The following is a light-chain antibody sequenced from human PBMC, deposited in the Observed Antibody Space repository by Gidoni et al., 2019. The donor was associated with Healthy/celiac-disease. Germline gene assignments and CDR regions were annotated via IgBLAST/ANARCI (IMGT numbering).Light chain of an antibody. V-gene: IGLV3-1*01. CDR3: QAWDSSTAPVV. Sequence: SYELTQPPSVSVSPGQTASITCSGDKVGDKYACWYQQKPGQSPVLVIYQDSKRPSGIPERFSGSNSGNTATLTISGTQAMDEADYFCQAWDSSTAPVVFGGGTKLTVL. CDR1: KVGDKY. J-gene: IGLJ2*01. CDR2: QDS.